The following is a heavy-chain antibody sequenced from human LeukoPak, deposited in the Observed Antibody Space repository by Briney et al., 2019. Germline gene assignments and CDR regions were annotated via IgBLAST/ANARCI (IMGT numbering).Heavy chain of an antibody. CDR2: ISFDGSNK. D-gene: IGHD6-19*01. CDR3: ARDLDAVAGTSYGMDV. J-gene: IGHJ6*02. CDR1: GFTFSSYA. Sequence: GRSLRLSCAASGFTFSSYAMHWVRQAPGKGLEWVAVISFDGSNKYYADSVKGRFTISRDNSKNTLCLQINSLRAEDTAVYYCARDLDAVAGTSYGMDVWGQGTTVTVSS. V-gene: IGHV3-30-3*01.